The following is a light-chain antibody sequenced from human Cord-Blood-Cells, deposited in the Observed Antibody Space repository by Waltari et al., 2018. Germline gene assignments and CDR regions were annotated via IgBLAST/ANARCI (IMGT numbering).Light chain of an antibody. CDR3: QKYNSAPPT. CDR1: QGISNY. Sequence: DIQMTQSPSSLSASVGDRVPITCRASQGISNYLAWYQQKPGKVPKLLIYAASTLQSGVPSRFSGSGSGTDFTLTISSLQPEDGATYYCQKYNSAPPTFGQGTKVEIK. J-gene: IGKJ1*01. CDR2: AAS. V-gene: IGKV1-27*01.